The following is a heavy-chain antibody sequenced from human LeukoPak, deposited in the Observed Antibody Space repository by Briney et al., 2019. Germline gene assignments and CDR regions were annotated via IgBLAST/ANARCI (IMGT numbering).Heavy chain of an antibody. CDR1: GGTFSTYT. CDR3: ARGDIVVLPAGIPHNWFDP. V-gene: IGHV1-69*05. CDR2: FIPIFGTA. J-gene: IGHJ5*02. D-gene: IGHD2-2*02. Sequence: GASVKVSCKASGGTFSTYTLSWVRQAPGQGLEWMGGFIPIFGTANYAQKFQGRVTFTTDESTSTAYMELSRLRSDDTAVYYCARGDIVVLPAGIPHNWFDPWGQGTLVTVSS.